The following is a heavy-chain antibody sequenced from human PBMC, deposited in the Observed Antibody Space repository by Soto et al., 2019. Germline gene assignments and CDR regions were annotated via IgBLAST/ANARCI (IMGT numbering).Heavy chain of an antibody. J-gene: IGHJ6*02. V-gene: IGHV3-53*01. CDR2: IYSGGST. Sequence: GSLRLSCAASGFTVSSNYMSWVRQAPGKGLEWVSVIYSGGSTYYADSVKGRFTISRDNSKNTLYLQMNSLRAEDTAVYYCARDGSAYSYGMDVWGQGTTVTVSS. CDR1: GFTVSSNY. CDR3: ARDGSAYSYGMDV. D-gene: IGHD2-21*01.